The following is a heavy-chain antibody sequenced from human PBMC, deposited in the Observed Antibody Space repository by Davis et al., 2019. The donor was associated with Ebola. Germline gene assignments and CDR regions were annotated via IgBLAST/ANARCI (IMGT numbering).Heavy chain of an antibody. J-gene: IGHJ4*02. CDR2: IYHSGST. CDR1: GGSISSSNW. D-gene: IGHD5-18*01. V-gene: IGHV4-4*02. Sequence: MPSETLSLTCAVSGGSISSSNWWSWVRQPPGKGLEWIGEIYHSGSTNYNPSLKSRVTISVDKSKNQFSLKLSSVTAADTAVYYCARRYSYGYNYFDYWGQGTLVTVSS. CDR3: ARRYSYGYNYFDY.